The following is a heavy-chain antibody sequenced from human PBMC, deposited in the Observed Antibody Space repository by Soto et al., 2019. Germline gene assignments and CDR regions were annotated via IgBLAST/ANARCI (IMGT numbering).Heavy chain of an antibody. Sequence: QVQLQESGPGLVRPSETLSVSCTVTGGSVSPSYWSWIRQSPGKGLEWIGWIHDRGTTHYNPTLRSRVGMSVDTSKHPLYLKLTSVTAADTAVYYCARHFCSGPHCKAFDIWGQGTMVTVS. CDR1: GGSVSPSY. D-gene: IGHD3-3*02. CDR2: IHDRGTT. CDR3: ARHFCSGPHCKAFDI. V-gene: IGHV4-59*02. J-gene: IGHJ3*02.